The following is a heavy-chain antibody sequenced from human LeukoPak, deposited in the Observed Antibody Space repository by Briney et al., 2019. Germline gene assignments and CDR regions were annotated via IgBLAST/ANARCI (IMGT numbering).Heavy chain of an antibody. CDR1: GFTFSSYA. J-gene: IGHJ4*02. CDR3: AKGLLWFGELTDFDY. CDR2: ISGSGGST. Sequence: GGSLRLSCAASGFTFSSYAMSWVRQAPGKGLEWVSAISGSGGSTYCADSVKGRFTISRDNSKNTLYLQMNSLRAEDTAVYYCAKGLLWFGELTDFDYWGQGTLVTVSS. V-gene: IGHV3-23*01. D-gene: IGHD3-10*01.